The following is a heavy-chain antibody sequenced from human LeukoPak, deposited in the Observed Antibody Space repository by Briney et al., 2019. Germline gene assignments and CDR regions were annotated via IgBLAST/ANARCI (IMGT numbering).Heavy chain of an antibody. J-gene: IGHJ4*02. D-gene: IGHD6-13*01. CDR3: ARRRIAAAGTDY. CDR1: GGSISSTNW. CDR2: IYHSGST. V-gene: IGHV4-4*02. Sequence: SETLSLTCAVSGGSISSTNWWSWVRQPPGKGLEWIGEIYHSGSTNYNPSLKSRVTISIDKSKNQFSLKLSSVTAADTAVYYCARRRIAAAGTDYWGQGTLVTVSS.